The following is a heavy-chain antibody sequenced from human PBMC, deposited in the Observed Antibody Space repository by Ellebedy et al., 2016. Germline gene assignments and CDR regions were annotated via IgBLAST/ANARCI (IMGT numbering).Heavy chain of an antibody. V-gene: IGHV1-2*02. CDR3: AREVRGSGNWFDP. Sequence: ASVKVSXXASGYTFTSYDINWVRQATGQGLEWMGWMNPNSGGTNYAQKFQGRVTMTRDTSISTAYMELSRLNSDDTAVYYCAREVRGSGNWFDPWGQGTLVTVSS. CDR1: GYTFTSYD. D-gene: IGHD3-10*01. J-gene: IGHJ5*02. CDR2: MNPNSGGT.